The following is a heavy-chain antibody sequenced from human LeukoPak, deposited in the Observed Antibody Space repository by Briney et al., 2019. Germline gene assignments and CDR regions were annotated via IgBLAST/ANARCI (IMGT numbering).Heavy chain of an antibody. CDR1: GFSFSNYA. D-gene: IGHD3-3*01. V-gene: IGHV3-33*08. J-gene: IGHJ4*02. CDR3: ARGFLDFDS. Sequence: GGSLRLSCSASGFSFSNYAMHWVRQAPGKGLEWVALIWYDGSNTYYADSVKGRFTISRDDSKNTVYLQMNSLRAEDTALYYCARGFLDFDSWGQGTLVIVSS. CDR2: IWYDGSNT.